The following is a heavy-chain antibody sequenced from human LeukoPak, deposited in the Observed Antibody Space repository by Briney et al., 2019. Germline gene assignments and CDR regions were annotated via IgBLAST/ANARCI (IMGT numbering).Heavy chain of an antibody. Sequence: SVKVSCKASGGTFISYAISWVRQAPGQGLEWMGGIIPIFGTANYAQKFQGRVTITTDESTSTAYMELSSLRSEDTAVYYCAPTAGYSSGWYNFDYWGQGTLVTVSS. CDR1: GGTFISYA. D-gene: IGHD6-19*01. J-gene: IGHJ4*02. CDR2: IIPIFGTA. V-gene: IGHV1-69*05. CDR3: APTAGYSSGWYNFDY.